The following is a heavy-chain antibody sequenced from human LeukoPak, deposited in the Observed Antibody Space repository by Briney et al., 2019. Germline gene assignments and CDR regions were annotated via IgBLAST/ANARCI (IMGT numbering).Heavy chain of an antibody. Sequence: PSETLSLTCTVSGGSIRSYYWRWIRQPPGTGLEWIGYIYYSGSTNSNPSLKSRVTISVDTSKNQFSLKLSSVTAADTAVYYCARDLAHYYGSGRAFDIWGQGTMVTVSS. CDR3: ARDLAHYYGSGRAFDI. CDR1: GGSIRSYY. D-gene: IGHD3-10*01. V-gene: IGHV4-59*01. J-gene: IGHJ3*02. CDR2: IYYSGST.